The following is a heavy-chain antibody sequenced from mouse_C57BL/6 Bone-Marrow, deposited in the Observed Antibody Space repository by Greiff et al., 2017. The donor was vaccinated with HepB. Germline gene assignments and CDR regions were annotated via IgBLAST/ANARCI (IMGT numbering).Heavy chain of an antibody. J-gene: IGHJ1*03. CDR1: GYTFTDYY. D-gene: IGHD1-1*01. CDR3: ARSFITTKWYFDV. CDR2: INPYNGGT. Sequence: DVQLQESGPVLVKPGASVKMSCKASGYTFTDYYMNWVKQSHGKSLEWIGVINPYNGGTSYNQKFKGKATLTVDKSSSTAYMELNSLTSEDSAVYYCARSFITTKWYFDVWGTGTTVTVSS. V-gene: IGHV1-19*01.